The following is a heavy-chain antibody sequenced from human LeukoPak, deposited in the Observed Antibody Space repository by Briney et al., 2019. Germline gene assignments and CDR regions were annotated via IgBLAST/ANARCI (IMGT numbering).Heavy chain of an antibody. Sequence: PGGSLRLSCAASGFTFSSYAMSWVRQAPGKGLEWVSAISGSGGSTYYADSVKGRFTISRDNSKNTLYLQMNSLRAEDTAVYYCAKAVTMIVVGEDAFDIWGQGTMVTVSS. V-gene: IGHV3-23*01. CDR1: GFTFSSYA. D-gene: IGHD3-22*01. CDR2: ISGSGGST. J-gene: IGHJ3*02. CDR3: AKAVTMIVVGEDAFDI.